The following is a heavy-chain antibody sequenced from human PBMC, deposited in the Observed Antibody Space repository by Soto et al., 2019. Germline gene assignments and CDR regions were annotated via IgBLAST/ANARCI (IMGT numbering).Heavy chain of an antibody. D-gene: IGHD4-17*01. CDR2: ISQDGTDT. V-gene: IGHV3-7*01. J-gene: IGHJ2*01. Sequence: LRLSCGASGITFSRCLMSWVRQAPGKGLEWVASISQDGTDTDYVDSVKGRFAISRDNPKNSLYLQMNSLRADDTAVYYCARDPLSYGDYAQTYWYFDLPGRGTRVTV. CDR3: ARDPLSYGDYAQTYWYFDL. CDR1: GITFSRCL.